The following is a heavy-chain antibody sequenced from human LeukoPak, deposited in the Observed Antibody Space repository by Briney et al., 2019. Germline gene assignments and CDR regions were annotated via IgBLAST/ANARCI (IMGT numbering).Heavy chain of an antibody. CDR3: ARLSADRSSSRGFDY. CDR1: GASISSYY. J-gene: IGHJ4*02. D-gene: IGHD2-2*01. CDR2: IYTSGST. V-gene: IGHV4-4*07. Sequence: SETLSLTCTVYGASISSYYWTWIRQPAGKGLEWIGRIYTSGSTNYNPSLKSRVAMSVDTSKNQFSLKLSSVTAADTAVYYCARLSADRSSSRGFDYRGQGTLVTVSS.